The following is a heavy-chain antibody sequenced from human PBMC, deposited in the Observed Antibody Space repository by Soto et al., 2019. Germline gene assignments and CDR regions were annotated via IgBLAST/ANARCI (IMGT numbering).Heavy chain of an antibody. CDR1: GYGFINYW. J-gene: IGHJ4*02. Sequence: RGESLKISCKGSGYGFINYWIAWVRQMPGKGLEWMGIIYPEDSDTRYSPSFQGQVTISVDTSITTAYLQWSSLKASDTAIYYCASSILVTSTMNYFDFWGQGTLVTVSS. D-gene: IGHD3-22*01. V-gene: IGHV5-51*01. CDR3: ASSILVTSTMNYFDF. CDR2: IYPEDSDT.